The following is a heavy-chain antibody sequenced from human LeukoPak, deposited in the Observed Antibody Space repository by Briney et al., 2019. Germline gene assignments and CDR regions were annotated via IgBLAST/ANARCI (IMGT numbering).Heavy chain of an antibody. CDR2: INTNTGNP. Sequence: RASVKVSCKASGYTFINYPMNWVRQAPGQGLEWMGWINTNTGNPTYAQGFTERFVFSWDTSVNTAYLQINSLKPEDTAVYFCARDTYCSGGRCSSRVGYWGQGTVVTVSS. CDR1: GYTFINYP. CDR3: ARDTYCSGGRCSSRVGY. V-gene: IGHV7-4-1*02. J-gene: IGHJ4*02. D-gene: IGHD2-15*01.